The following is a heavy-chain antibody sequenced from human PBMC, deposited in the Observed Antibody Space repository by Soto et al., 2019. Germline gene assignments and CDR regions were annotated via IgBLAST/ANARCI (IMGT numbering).Heavy chain of an antibody. CDR3: ASIWFGDFDY. J-gene: IGHJ4*01. CDR2: LHSSGAT. D-gene: IGHD3-10*01. CDR1: GGSISSADYY. Sequence: QVQLQESGPGLVKPSQTLSLTCTVSGGSISSADYYWSWIRQPPGKGLEWIGYLHSSGATYKDPSRKSRVTISVDASKNQSSLMLDSVTAADTAVYYCASIWFGDFDYWGHGTLVTVSS. V-gene: IGHV4-30-4*01.